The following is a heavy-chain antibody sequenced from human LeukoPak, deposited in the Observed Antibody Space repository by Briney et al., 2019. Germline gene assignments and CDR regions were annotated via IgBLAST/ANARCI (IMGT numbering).Heavy chain of an antibody. J-gene: IGHJ4*02. Sequence: GRSLRLSCAASGFTFSSYAMSWVRQAPGKGLEWVSATSFDGATTYYADSVKGRFTTSRDNSKNTLYLQMNSLRAGDTAVYYCAKIGLDIPSCDYWGQGTLVTVSS. CDR1: GFTFSSYA. V-gene: IGHV3-23*01. CDR2: TSFDGATT. D-gene: IGHD2-21*01. CDR3: AKIGLDIPSCDY.